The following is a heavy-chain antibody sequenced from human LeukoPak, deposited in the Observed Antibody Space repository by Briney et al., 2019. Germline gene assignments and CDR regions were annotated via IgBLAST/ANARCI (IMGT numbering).Heavy chain of an antibody. J-gene: IGHJ4*02. D-gene: IGHD3-10*01. V-gene: IGHV4-59*01. CDR2: IYYSGST. CDR1: GGSISSYY. CDR3: ARVTGKWFGGLIFDY. Sequence: SETLSLTCTVSGGSISSYYWSWIRQPPGKGLEWIGYIYYSGSTNYNPSLKSRVTISVDTSKNQFSLKLSSVTAADTAVYYCARVTGKWFGGLIFDYWAREPWSQFPQ.